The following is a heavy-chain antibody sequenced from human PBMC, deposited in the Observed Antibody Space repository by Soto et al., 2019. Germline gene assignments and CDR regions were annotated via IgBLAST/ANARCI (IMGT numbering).Heavy chain of an antibody. J-gene: IGHJ5*02. CDR3: ARDRYYCTNGVCYTWFDP. V-gene: IGHV3-7*01. D-gene: IGHD2-8*01. CDR2: IKQDGSEK. CDR1: GFTFSSYW. Sequence: GGSLRLSCAASGFTFSSYWMSWVRQAPGKGLEWVANIKQDGSEKYYVDSVKGRFTISRDNAKNSLYLQMNSLRAEDTAVYYCARDRYYCTNGVCYTWFDPRGQGTLVTVSS.